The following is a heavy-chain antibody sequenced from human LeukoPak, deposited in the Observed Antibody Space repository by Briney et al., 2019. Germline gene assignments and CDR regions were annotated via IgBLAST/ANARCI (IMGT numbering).Heavy chain of an antibody. J-gene: IGHJ4*02. Sequence: GGSLRLSCAAPGVIFDNYAIHWVRQAPGKGLEWVSLISGDGGSTFYADSVRGRFTISRDNTRKSLSLQMSSLRSEDTALYYCARESETSGWYDYWGQGTLVTVFS. CDR1: GVIFDNYA. V-gene: IGHV3-43*02. D-gene: IGHD6-19*01. CDR2: ISGDGGST. CDR3: ARESETSGWYDY.